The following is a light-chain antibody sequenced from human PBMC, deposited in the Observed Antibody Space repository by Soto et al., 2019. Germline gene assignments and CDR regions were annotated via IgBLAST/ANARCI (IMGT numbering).Light chain of an antibody. J-gene: IGLJ2*01. Sequence: QSALTQPASVSGSPGQSITISCTRTSSDVGGYNYVSWYQHYPGKAPKLMIYEVINRPSGVSNRFFGSKSGNTASLTISGLQAEDEADYYCSSYTTSSPLVFGGGTKLTVL. CDR1: SSDVGGYNY. CDR3: SSYTTSSPLV. V-gene: IGLV2-14*01. CDR2: EVI.